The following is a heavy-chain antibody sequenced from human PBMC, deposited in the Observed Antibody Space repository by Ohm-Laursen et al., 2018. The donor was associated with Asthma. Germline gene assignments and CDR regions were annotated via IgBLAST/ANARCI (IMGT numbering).Heavy chain of an antibody. Sequence: TLSLTCAVSGGSDDKNSWWNWVRQSPGKGLQWLAELSYRGHTNYKPSPEIRITVSVHKSKNQLSLTLTPVTAADTAMYYCTRRGGSDLIHFGSWGQGTPVTVSS. CDR1: GGSDDKNSW. J-gene: IGHJ4*02. CDR2: LSYRGHT. D-gene: IGHD1-26*01. V-gene: IGHV4-4*02. CDR3: TRRGGSDLIHFGS.